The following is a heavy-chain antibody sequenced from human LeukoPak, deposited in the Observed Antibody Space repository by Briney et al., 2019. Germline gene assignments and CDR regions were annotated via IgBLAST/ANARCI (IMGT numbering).Heavy chain of an antibody. Sequence: SQTLSLTCTVSGGSISSGDYYWSWIRQHPGKGLEWIGYIYYSGSTYYNPSLKSRVTISVDTSKNQFSLKLSSVTAADTAVYYCARDNYYDSSVYFDYWGQGTLVTVSS. CDR1: GGSISSGDYY. CDR3: ARDNYYDSSVYFDY. J-gene: IGHJ4*02. D-gene: IGHD3-22*01. V-gene: IGHV4-31*03. CDR2: IYYSGST.